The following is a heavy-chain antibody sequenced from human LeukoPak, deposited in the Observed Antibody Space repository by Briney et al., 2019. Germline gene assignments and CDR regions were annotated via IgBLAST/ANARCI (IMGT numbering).Heavy chain of an antibody. V-gene: IGHV1-18*04. D-gene: IGHD4-17*01. J-gene: IGHJ1*01. CDR1: GYTFTSYG. Sequence: ASVKVSCKASGYTFTSYGISWVRQAPGQGLEWMGWISAYNGNTNYAQKLQGRVTMTTDTSTSTAYMELRSLRSDDTAVYYCARAGYTTVTTNYFQHWGQGTLVTVSS. CDR2: ISAYNGNT. CDR3: ARAGYTTVTTNYFQH.